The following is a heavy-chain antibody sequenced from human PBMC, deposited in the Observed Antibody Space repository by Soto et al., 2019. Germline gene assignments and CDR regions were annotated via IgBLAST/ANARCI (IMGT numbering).Heavy chain of an antibody. CDR3: ARVRVVMTATQGAYFDY. D-gene: IGHD2-21*02. Sequence: PGGSLRLSCAASGFAFSDHYMDWVRQAPGKGLEWVGRSRNKLNSYITEYAASVKGRFTISRDDSKNSLYLQMKSLISADTAVYYCARVRVVMTATQGAYFDYWGQGTLVTVSS. V-gene: IGHV3-72*01. CDR2: SRNKLNSYIT. CDR1: GFAFSDHY. J-gene: IGHJ4*02.